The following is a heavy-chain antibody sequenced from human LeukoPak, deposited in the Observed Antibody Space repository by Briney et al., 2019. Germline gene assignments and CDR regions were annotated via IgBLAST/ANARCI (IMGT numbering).Heavy chain of an antibody. Sequence: RGSLRLSCAASAFTVSSYSMNWVRQAPGDWLEWVSYISGSSYTIYYTHSTEGRFNISRDNAQNSQYLQMNSLRDEDTAVYYCARVGYQLPHAFDIWGQGTMVTVSS. V-gene: IGHV3-48*02. CDR1: AFTVSSYS. D-gene: IGHD2-2*01. CDR3: ARVGYQLPHAFDI. J-gene: IGHJ3*02. CDR2: ISGSSYTI.